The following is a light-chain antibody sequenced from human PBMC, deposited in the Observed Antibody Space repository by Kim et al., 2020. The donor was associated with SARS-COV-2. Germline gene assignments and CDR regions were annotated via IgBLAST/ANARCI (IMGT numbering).Light chain of an antibody. Sequence: DIQMTQSASSLSASVGDTVTITCRASQDIANYLAWHQQKPGKAPKSLMYAASTLENGVPSRFSGSGSGTDFTLTINSVQPEDFATYYCQQYDTFPIIFGQGTRLEIK. CDR1: QDIANY. V-gene: IGKV1-16*01. J-gene: IGKJ5*01. CDR3: QQYDTFPII. CDR2: AAS.